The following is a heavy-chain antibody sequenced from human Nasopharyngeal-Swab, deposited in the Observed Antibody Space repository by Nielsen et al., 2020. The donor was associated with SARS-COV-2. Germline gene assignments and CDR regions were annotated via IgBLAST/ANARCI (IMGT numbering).Heavy chain of an antibody. CDR3: ARGGYYGSGSYFHYYYGMDV. D-gene: IGHD3-10*01. Sequence: SVKVSCKASGGTFSSYAISWVRQAPGQGLEWMGGIIPIFGTANYAQKFQGRVTITADESTSTAYMELSSLRSEETAVYYCARGGYYGSGSYFHYYYGMDVWGQGTTVTVSS. V-gene: IGHV1-69*13. CDR2: IIPIFGTA. CDR1: GGTFSSYA. J-gene: IGHJ6*02.